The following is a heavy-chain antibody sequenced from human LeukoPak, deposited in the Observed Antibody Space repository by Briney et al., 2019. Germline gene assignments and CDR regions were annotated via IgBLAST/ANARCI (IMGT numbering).Heavy chain of an antibody. Sequence: GGSLRLSCAASGFTFSSYGMHWVRQAPGKGLEWVAFIRYDGSNKYYADSVKGRFTIFRDNSKNTLYLQMNSLRAEDTAVYYCAKDVAMGATWGYFHYWGQGTLVTVSS. CDR1: GFTFSSYG. V-gene: IGHV3-30*02. CDR2: IRYDGSNK. CDR3: AKDVAMGATWGYFHY. D-gene: IGHD1-26*01. J-gene: IGHJ4*02.